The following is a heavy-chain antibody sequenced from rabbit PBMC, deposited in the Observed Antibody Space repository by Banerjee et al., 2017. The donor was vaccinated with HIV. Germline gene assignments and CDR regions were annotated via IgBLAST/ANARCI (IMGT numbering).Heavy chain of an antibody. CDR3: ARDPNYDDINYYNL. D-gene: IGHD8-1*01. CDR1: GFSFSSAYY. CDR2: IYTGSSRST. J-gene: IGHJ4*01. Sequence: QSLEESGGDLVKPGASLTLTCTASGFSFSSAYYMCWVRQAPGKGLEWIGCIYTGSSRSTYYASWAKGRFTISKTSSTTVTLQMTSLTAADTATYFCARDPNYDDINYYNLWGPGTLVTVS. V-gene: IGHV1S40*01.